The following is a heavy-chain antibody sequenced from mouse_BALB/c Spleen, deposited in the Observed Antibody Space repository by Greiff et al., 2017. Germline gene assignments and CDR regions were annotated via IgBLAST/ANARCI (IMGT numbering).Heavy chain of an antibody. V-gene: IGHV14-3*02. CDR1: GFNIKDTY. CDR3: ASPGNRYAMDY. Sequence: VQLKQSGAELVKPGASVKLSCTASGFNIKDTYMHWVKQRPEQGLEWIGRIDPANGNTKYDPKFQGKATITADTSSNTAYLQLSSLTSEDTAVYYCASPGNRYAMDYWGQGTSVTVSS. CDR2: IDPANGNT. J-gene: IGHJ4*01. D-gene: IGHD2-1*01.